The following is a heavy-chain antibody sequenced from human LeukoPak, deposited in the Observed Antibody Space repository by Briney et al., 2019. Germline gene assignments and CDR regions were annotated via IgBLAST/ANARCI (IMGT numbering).Heavy chain of an antibody. CDR3: ARVKRDYGDQHFDY. V-gene: IGHV4-4*07. Sequence: SSETLSLTCTFSGGSMYNYYWSWIRQPAGKGLEWIGNVYNSGSTNYNPSLESRLTMSVDMSKDQFSLNLRSVTAADTAVYYCARVKRDYGDQHFDYWGQGTLVTVSS. J-gene: IGHJ4*02. CDR2: VYNSGST. CDR1: GGSMYNYY. D-gene: IGHD4-17*01.